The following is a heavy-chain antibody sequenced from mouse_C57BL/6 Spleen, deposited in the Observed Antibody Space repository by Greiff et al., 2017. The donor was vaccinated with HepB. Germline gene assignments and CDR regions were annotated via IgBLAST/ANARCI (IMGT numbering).Heavy chain of an antibody. J-gene: IGHJ3*01. CDR2: IDPSDSYT. CDR1: GYTFTSYW. CDR3: AEGSNSFAY. V-gene: IGHV1-50*01. D-gene: IGHD2-5*01. Sequence: QVQLQQPGAELVKPGASVKLSCKASGYTFTSYWMQWVKQRPGQGLEWIGEIDPSDSYTNYNQKVKGKATLTVDTSSSTAYMQLSSLTSEDSAVYYWAEGSNSFAYWGQGTLVTVSA.